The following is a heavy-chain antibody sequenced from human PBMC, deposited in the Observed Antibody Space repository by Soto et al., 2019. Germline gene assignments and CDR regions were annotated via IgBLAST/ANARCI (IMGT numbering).Heavy chain of an antibody. CDR1: GFSLRGYN. J-gene: IGHJ5*02. CDR2: INVGSSPI. V-gene: IGHV3-48*02. CDR3: ARGCTNTGCWLVT. D-gene: IGHD2-8*01. Sequence: EVLLVESGGGFVQPGGSLRLSCAASGFSLRGYNMDWVRQAPGKGLEWVSHINVGSSPIYYADSVKGRFTVSRDDAKNSLYLQMNSLGDEDTAVYYCARGCTNTGCWLVTWGQGTLVTVSS.